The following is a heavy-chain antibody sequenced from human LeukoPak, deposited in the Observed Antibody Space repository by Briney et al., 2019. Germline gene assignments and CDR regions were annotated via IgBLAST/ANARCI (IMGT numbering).Heavy chain of an antibody. CDR3: ATASQLGSYNWFDP. D-gene: IGHD6-6*01. CDR1: GASLTDYY. V-gene: IGHV4-34*01. CDR2: IDHIGVT. Sequence: SETLSLTCAVYGASLTDYYWSWIRQPPGKGLEWIGEIDHIGVTKYNPSLQGRVTISRDTSKNQFSLDLTSVTAADTAVYYCATASQLGSYNWFDPWGQGTLVTVSS. J-gene: IGHJ5*02.